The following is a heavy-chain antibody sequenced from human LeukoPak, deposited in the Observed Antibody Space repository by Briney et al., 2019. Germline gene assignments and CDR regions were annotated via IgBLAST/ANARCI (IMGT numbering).Heavy chain of an antibody. J-gene: IGHJ6*02. Sequence: SETLSLTCTVSGGSISSSSYYWGWIRQPPGKGLEWIGSIYYSGSTNYNPSLKSRVTISVDTSKNQFSLKLSSVTAADTAVYYCARVGAVTTPLYYYGMDVWGQGTTVTVSS. CDR1: GGSISSSSYY. CDR2: IYYSGST. V-gene: IGHV4-39*07. D-gene: IGHD4-17*01. CDR3: ARVGAVTTPLYYYGMDV.